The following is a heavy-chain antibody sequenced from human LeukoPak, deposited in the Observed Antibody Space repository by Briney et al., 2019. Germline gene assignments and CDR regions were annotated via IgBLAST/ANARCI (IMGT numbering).Heavy chain of an antibody. CDR3: ARLWFGDV. V-gene: IGHV4-59*01. CDR2: IYYSGST. CDR1: GGSISSYY. J-gene: IGHJ4*02. Sequence: PSETLSLTCTVSGGSISSYYWSWIRQPPGKGLEWIGYIYYSGSTNYNPSLKSRVTISVDTSKNQFSLRPSSVTAADTAVYYCARLWFGDVWGQGTLVTVSS. D-gene: IGHD3-10*01.